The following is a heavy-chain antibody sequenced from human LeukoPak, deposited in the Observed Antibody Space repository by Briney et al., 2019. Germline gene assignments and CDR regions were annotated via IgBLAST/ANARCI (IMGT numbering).Heavy chain of an antibody. Sequence: SETLSLTCAVYGGSFSGYYWSWIRQPPGKGLEWIGEISHSGSTNYNPSLKSRVTISVDTSKNQFSLKLSSVTAADTAVYYCARLHYYDSSGYYYFDYWGQGTLVTVSS. V-gene: IGHV4-34*01. D-gene: IGHD3-22*01. J-gene: IGHJ4*02. CDR1: GGSFSGYY. CDR3: ARLHYYDSSGYYYFDY. CDR2: ISHSGST.